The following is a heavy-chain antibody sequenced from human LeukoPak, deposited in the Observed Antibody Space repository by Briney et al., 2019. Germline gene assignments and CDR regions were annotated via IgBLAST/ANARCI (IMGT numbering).Heavy chain of an antibody. CDR3: AKVEYCSSTSCYDAGWFDP. CDR1: GFTFSNAW. V-gene: IGHV3-15*01. CDR2: IKSKTDDGTT. D-gene: IGHD2-2*01. Sequence: GGSLRLSCAASGFTFSNAWMSWVRQAPGKGLEWVGRIKSKTDDGTTDYAAPVKSRFTISRDDSKNTLYLQMNSLRAEDTAVYYCAKVEYCSSTSCYDAGWFDPWGQGTLVTVSS. J-gene: IGHJ5*02.